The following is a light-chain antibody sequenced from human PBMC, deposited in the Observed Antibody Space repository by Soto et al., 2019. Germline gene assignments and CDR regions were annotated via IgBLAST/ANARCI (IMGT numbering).Light chain of an antibody. CDR1: QSLLHSNGYNY. CDR2: LGS. J-gene: IGKJ1*01. CDR3: MQALQTPPWT. V-gene: IGKV2-28*01. Sequence: DIVMTQSPLSLPVTPGEPASISCRSSQSLLHSNGYNYLDCYLQKPGQSPQLLISLGSNRSSGVPDRFSGSGSGTDFTLKNSRVEAEDVGVYYCMQALQTPPWTFGQGTKVDIK.